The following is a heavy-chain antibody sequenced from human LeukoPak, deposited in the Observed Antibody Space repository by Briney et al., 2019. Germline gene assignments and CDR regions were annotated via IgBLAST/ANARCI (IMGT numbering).Heavy chain of an antibody. D-gene: IGHD2-15*01. V-gene: IGHV1-46*01. J-gene: IGHJ4*02. CDR2: IDPSGGST. CDR3: ARGFCSGGSCYSYDY. CDR1: GYTFSTYY. Sequence: ASVKVSCKASGYTFSTYYMHWVRQAPGQGLEWMGVIDPSGGSTNYARKFQGRATMTSDTSTSTVYMELSSLRSEDTAVYYCARGFCSGGSCYSYDYWGQGTLVTVSS.